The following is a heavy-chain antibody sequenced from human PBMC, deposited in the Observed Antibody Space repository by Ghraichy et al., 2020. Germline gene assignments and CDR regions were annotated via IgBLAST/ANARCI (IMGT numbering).Heavy chain of an antibody. CDR1: GGSFSGYY. CDR2: INHSGST. V-gene: IGHV4-34*01. J-gene: IGHJ3*02. D-gene: IGHD1-7*01. Sequence: SETLSLTCAVYGGSFSGYYWSWIRQPPGKGLEWIGEINHSGSTNYNPSLKSRVTISVDTSKNQFSLKLSSVTAADTAVYYCARGPYNWNSHDAFDIWGQGTMVTVSS. CDR3: ARGPYNWNSHDAFDI.